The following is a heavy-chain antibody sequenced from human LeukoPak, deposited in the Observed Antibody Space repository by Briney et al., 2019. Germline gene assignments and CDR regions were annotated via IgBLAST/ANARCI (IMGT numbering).Heavy chain of an antibody. CDR3: ARGSSSWFGWFDP. J-gene: IGHJ5*02. Sequence: ASVKVSCKASGYTFTSYGISWVRQAPGQGLEWMGWINPNSGGTNYAQKFQGRVTMTRDTSISTAYMELSRLRSDDTAVYYCARGSSSWFGWFDPWGQGTLVTVSS. CDR2: INPNSGGT. V-gene: IGHV1-2*02. D-gene: IGHD6-13*01. CDR1: GYTFTSYG.